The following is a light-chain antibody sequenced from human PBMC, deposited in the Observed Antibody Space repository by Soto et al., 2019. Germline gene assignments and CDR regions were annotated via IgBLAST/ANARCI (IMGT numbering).Light chain of an antibody. J-gene: IGKJ1*01. V-gene: IGKV4-1*01. CDR3: HQYGGSQT. Sequence: DIVMTQSPDSLAVSLGERATINCKSSQSVLYSSNNKNYLGWYQQKPGQAPRLLIYGASNRATGIPDRFSGSGSRTDFTLTISRLEPEDFAVYYCHQYGGSQTFGQGTKVDIK. CDR1: QSVLYSSNNKNY. CDR2: GAS.